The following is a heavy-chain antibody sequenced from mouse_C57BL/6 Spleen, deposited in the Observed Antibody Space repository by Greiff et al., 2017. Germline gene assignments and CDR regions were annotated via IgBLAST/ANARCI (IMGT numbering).Heavy chain of an antibody. CDR1: GYSFTSYW. CDR3: ARGYGKSESYYMDY. Sequence: QVQLQQPGPELVKPGASVKMSCKASGYSFTSYWMHWVKQRPGQGLEWIGNINPSNGGTNYNEKLNSKATLTVDKSSSTDYMQRSSLTSEDAAIYYLARGYGKSESYYMDYWGKGTTLTVSS. D-gene: IGHD1-1*01. J-gene: IGHJ2*01. V-gene: IGHV1-53*01. CDR2: INPSNGGT.